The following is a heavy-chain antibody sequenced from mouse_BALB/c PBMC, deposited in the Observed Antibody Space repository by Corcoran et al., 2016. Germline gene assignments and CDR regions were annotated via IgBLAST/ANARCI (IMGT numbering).Heavy chain of an antibody. CDR1: GFDFSRYW. D-gene: IGHD2-1*01. Sequence: EVKLLESGGGLVQPGGSLKLSCAASGFDFSRYWMSWVRQAQGKGIEWIGEINPYSSTINYTTSLKDKFIISRDNAKNTLYLQISKVRSEDTALYYCARLGYYGNSAYWGQGTLVTVSA. J-gene: IGHJ3*01. CDR3: ARLGYYGNSAY. CDR2: INPYSSTI. V-gene: IGHV4-1*02.